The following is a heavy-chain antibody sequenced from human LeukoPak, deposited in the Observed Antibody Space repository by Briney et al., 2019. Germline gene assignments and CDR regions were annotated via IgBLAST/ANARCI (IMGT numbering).Heavy chain of an antibody. CDR1: GGSFSGYY. CDR2: INHSGST. V-gene: IGHV4-34*01. CDR3: ARGLTYYYDSSGTKGRNYFDY. J-gene: IGHJ4*02. D-gene: IGHD3-22*01. Sequence: SETLSLTCAVSGGSFSGYYWSWIRQPPGKGRGWIGEINHSGSTKYNPYLKSRVTISVDTSKNQFSLKLSAVTAADTAVYYCARGLTYYYDSSGTKGRNYFDYWGQGTLVTVSS.